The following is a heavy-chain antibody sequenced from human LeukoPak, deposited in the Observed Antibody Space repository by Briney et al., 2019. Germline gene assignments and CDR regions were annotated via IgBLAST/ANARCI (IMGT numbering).Heavy chain of an antibody. CDR2: ISSSSSTI. CDR1: GFTFSSYS. V-gene: IGHV3-48*01. Sequence: GGSLRLSCAASGFTFSSYSMNWVRQAPGKGLEWVSYISSSSSTIYYADSVKGRFTISRDNAKNSLYLQMNSLRAEDTAVYYCARQSYGLGSYPYYMDVWGKGTTVTVSS. D-gene: IGHD3-10*01. J-gene: IGHJ6*03. CDR3: ARQSYGLGSYPYYMDV.